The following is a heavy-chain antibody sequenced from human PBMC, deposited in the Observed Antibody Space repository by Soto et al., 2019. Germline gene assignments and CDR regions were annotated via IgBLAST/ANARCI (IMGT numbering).Heavy chain of an antibody. J-gene: IGHJ4*02. Sequence: GGSLRLSCAASGFTFSSYGMHWVRQAPGKGLEWVAVIWYDGSNKYYADSVKGRFTISRDNSKNTLYLQMNSLRAEDTAVYYCAKFQQGTMVRGVIITVGYFDYWGQGTLVTVSS. CDR1: GFTFSSYG. D-gene: IGHD3-10*01. CDR2: IWYDGSNK. CDR3: AKFQQGTMVRGVIITVGYFDY. V-gene: IGHV3-33*06.